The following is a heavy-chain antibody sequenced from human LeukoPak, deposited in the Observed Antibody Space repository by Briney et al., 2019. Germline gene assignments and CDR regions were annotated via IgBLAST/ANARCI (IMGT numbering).Heavy chain of an antibody. CDR1: GYTFTSYG. V-gene: IGHV1-46*01. CDR2: INPSGGST. D-gene: IGHD2-2*01. Sequence: ASVKVSCKASGYTFTSYGISWVRQAPGQGLEWMGIINPSGGSTSYAQKFQGRVTMTRDTSTSTAYMELRSLRSDDTAVYYCAKFWPSWNGMDVWGQGTTVTVSS. CDR3: AKFWPSWNGMDV. J-gene: IGHJ6*02.